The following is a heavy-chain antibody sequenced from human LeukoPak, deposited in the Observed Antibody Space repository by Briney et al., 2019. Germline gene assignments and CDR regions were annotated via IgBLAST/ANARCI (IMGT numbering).Heavy chain of an antibody. D-gene: IGHD3-22*01. V-gene: IGHV3-21*01. Sequence: GGSLKLSGAASGFTFSSYSMNWFRQAPGKGLEWVSSISNSSSYIYYADSVKGRFTISRDNAKNSLYLQMNSLRAEDTAVYYCARDRRFPYYYDSSGYYFDYWGQGTLVTVSS. CDR3: ARDRRFPYYYDSSGYYFDY. J-gene: IGHJ4*02. CDR1: GFTFSSYS. CDR2: ISNSSSYI.